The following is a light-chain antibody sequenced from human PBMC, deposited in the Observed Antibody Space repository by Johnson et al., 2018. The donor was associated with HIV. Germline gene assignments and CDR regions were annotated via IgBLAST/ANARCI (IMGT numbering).Light chain of an antibody. V-gene: IGLV1-51*01. CDR1: SSNIGNNY. CDR3: GTWDSSLRGGV. Sequence: QSVLTQPPSVSAAPGQKVTISCSGSSSNIGNNYVSWYQQLPGTAPKLLIYDNNKRPSGIPDRFSGSKSGTSATLGITGLQTGDEADYYCGTWDSSLRGGVFGTGTKVTFL. CDR2: DNN. J-gene: IGLJ1*01.